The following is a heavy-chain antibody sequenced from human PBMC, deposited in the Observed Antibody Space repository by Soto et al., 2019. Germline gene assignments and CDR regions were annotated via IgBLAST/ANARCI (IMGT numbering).Heavy chain of an antibody. CDR2: ISGSGGST. D-gene: IGHD6-13*01. Sequence: EVQLLESGGGLVQPGGSLRLSCAASGFTFSSYAMSWVRQAPGKGLEWVSAISGSGGSTYYADSVKGRFTISRDNSKNTLYLQMNSLRAEDTAVYYCAKDTGRATTYSSSLDINWFDPWGQGTLVTVSS. CDR3: AKDTGRATTYSSSLDINWFDP. V-gene: IGHV3-23*01. CDR1: GFTFSSYA. J-gene: IGHJ5*02.